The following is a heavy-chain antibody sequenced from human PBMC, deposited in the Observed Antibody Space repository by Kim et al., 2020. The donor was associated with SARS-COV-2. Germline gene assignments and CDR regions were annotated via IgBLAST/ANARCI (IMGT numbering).Heavy chain of an antibody. D-gene: IGHD4-17*01. Sequence: SVKGHSTISRDNSGNALYLEMTSLRAEDTAVYYCAKEEGVNTAYFSAMDVWGQGTTVTVSS. V-gene: IGHV3-23*01. J-gene: IGHJ6*02. CDR3: AKEEGVNTAYFSAMDV.